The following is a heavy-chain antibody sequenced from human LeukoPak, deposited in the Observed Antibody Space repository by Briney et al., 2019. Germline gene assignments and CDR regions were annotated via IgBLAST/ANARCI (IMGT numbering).Heavy chain of an antibody. D-gene: IGHD2-8*01. CDR3: ALGVYYYGMDV. J-gene: IGHJ6*02. Sequence: SVKVSCKVSGYTLTELSMHWVRQAPGKGLEWMGGIIPIFGTANYAQKFQGGVTITADESTSTAYMELSSLRSEDTAVYYCALGVYYYGMDVWGQGTTVTASS. V-gene: IGHV1-69*13. CDR1: GYTLTELS. CDR2: IIPIFGTA.